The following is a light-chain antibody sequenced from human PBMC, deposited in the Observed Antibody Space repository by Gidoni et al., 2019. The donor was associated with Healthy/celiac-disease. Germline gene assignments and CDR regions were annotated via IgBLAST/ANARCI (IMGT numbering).Light chain of an antibody. CDR3: QQYNSPKGCS. V-gene: IGKV1-5*03. J-gene: IGKJ2*04. Sequence: DIQMTQSPSTLSASVGDRVTITCRASQSISSWLAWYQQKPGKAPKLLIYKESSLESGVPSRFSGSGSGTEFTLTISSLQPDDFATYYCQQYNSPKGCSFGQGTKLEIK. CDR1: QSISSW. CDR2: KES.